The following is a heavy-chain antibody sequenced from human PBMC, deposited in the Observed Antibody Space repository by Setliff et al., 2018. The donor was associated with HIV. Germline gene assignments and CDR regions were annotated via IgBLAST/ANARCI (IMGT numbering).Heavy chain of an antibody. CDR2: IYNSGYS. J-gene: IGHJ6*02. CDR1: GAPISSYY. V-gene: IGHV4-59*01. CDR3: ARGDGYRANDAYCDTGMDV. D-gene: IGHD5-12*01. Sequence: SETLSLTCKVSGAPISSYYWNWIRQPPGKGLEWIGYIYNSGYSNSKPSLKSRVSIPLDTSKNQFSLKLSSVTAADTAVYYCARGDGYRANDAYCDTGMDVWGQGITVTVSS.